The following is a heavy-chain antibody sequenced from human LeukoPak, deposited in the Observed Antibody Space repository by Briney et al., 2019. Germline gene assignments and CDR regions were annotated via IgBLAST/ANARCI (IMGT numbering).Heavy chain of an antibody. CDR3: ARDLRDYVWGSYRYTI. J-gene: IGHJ3*02. CDR1: GYTFTSYG. D-gene: IGHD3-16*02. CDR2: ISAYNGDT. Sequence: ASVKVSCKASGYTFTSYGISWVRQAPGQGLEWMGWISAYNGDTNYAQKLQRRVTMTTDTSTSTAYMELRSLRSDDTAVYYCARDLRDYVWGSYRYTIWGQGTMVTVSS. V-gene: IGHV1-18*01.